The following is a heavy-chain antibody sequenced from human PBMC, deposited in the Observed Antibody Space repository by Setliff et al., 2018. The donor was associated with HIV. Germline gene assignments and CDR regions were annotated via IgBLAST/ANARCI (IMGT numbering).Heavy chain of an antibody. D-gene: IGHD5-12*01. CDR3: ATLRWLRSKHSDY. Sequence: SETLSLTCIVSGGSIVSYYWSWIRQPAGKGLEWIGRIYTSGSTNYNPSLKSRVTMSVDTSKNQFSLKLRSVTAADTAVYFCATLRWLRSKHSDYWGQGILVTVSS. V-gene: IGHV4-4*07. J-gene: IGHJ4*01. CDR2: IYTSGST. CDR1: GGSIVSYY.